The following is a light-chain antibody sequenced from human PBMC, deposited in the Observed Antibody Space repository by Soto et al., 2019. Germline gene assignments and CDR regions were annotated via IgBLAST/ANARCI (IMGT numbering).Light chain of an antibody. CDR3: AAWDDSLNGYV. CDR2: NNT. Sequence: QSVLTQPPSASGTPGQRVTISCSGSSTNIGSNTVNWYQQHPGTAPKLLIYNNTQRPSGVPDRFSGSKSGTSASLAISGLQSEDEADYYCAAWDDSLNGYVFGTGTKVTVL. CDR1: STNIGSNT. V-gene: IGLV1-44*01. J-gene: IGLJ1*01.